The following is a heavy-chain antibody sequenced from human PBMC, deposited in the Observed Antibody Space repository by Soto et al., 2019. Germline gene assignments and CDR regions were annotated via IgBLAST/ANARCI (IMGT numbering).Heavy chain of an antibody. Sequence: PSETLSLTCTVSGDSISSGDYYWSWIRQPPGKGLEWIGYIYYSGNTYFNPSLKSRLIISVDTSNNQFSLKVSSVTAADTAVYYCARAADRGSGYVNWFDSPGSTPVVTLSS. V-gene: IGHV4-30-4*01. CDR1: GDSISSGDYY. D-gene: IGHD3-3*01. CDR3: ARAADRGSGYVNWFDS. J-gene: IGHJ5*01. CDR2: IYYSGNT.